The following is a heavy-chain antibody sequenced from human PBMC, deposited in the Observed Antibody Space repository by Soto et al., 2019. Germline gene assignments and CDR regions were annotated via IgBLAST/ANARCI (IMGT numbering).Heavy chain of an antibody. V-gene: IGHV4-59*01. CDR1: GGSISSYY. Sequence: QVQLQESGPGLVKPSETLSLTCTVSGGSISSYYWSWIRQPPGKGLEWIGYIYYSGSTNYNPSLKSRVTISVDTSKNQFSLKLSSVTAADTAVYYCARGGKYGSPPGAFDIWGQGTMVTVSS. J-gene: IGHJ3*02. D-gene: IGHD6-19*01. CDR3: ARGGKYGSPPGAFDI. CDR2: IYYSGST.